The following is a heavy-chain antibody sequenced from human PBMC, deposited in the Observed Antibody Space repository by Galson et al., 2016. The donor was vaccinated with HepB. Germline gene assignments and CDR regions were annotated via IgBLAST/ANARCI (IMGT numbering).Heavy chain of an antibody. J-gene: IGHJ4*02. CDR2: ISGSR. CDR1: GFTVNTYG. CDR3: AAVWFRRETIDC. D-gene: IGHD3-10*01. V-gene: IGHV3-23*01. Sequence: SLRLSCAASGFTVNTYGMSWVRQAPGKGLEWVSSISGSRDYADSVKGRFTISRDNLKNTLYLQMNSLRAEDTAVYYCAAVWFRRETIDCWGQGTLVTVSS.